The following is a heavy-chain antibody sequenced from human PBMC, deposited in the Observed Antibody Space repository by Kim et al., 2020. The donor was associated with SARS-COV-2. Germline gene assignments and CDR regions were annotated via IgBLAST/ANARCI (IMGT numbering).Heavy chain of an antibody. Sequence: DSLKGRFTISRDNAKNSLYLQMNSLRAEDTAVYYCAREAKGWLLYHYMDVWGKGTTVTVSS. J-gene: IGHJ6*03. V-gene: IGHV3-48*03. CDR3: AREAKGWLLYHYMDV. D-gene: IGHD3-3*01.